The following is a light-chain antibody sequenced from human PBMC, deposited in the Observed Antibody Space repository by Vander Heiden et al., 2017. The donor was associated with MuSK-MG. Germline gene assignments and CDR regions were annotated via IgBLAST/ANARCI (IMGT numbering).Light chain of an antibody. CDR1: SSDVGNYNL. CDR3: CSLRV. CDR2: EVS. J-gene: IGLJ2*01. Sequence: QSALTQPASVSGSPGQSITISCTGTSSDVGNYNLVSWYQHHPGKAPKLMIYEVSKRPSGVSDRFSGSNSGNTASLTISGLQAEDEADYYCCSLRVFGGGTKLT. V-gene: IGLV2-23*02.